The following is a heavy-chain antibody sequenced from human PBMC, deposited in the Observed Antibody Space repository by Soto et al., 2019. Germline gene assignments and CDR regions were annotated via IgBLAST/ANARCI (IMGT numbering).Heavy chain of an antibody. D-gene: IGHD3-9*01. J-gene: IGHJ4*02. CDR2: ISGSGGST. CDR3: AKLDDYDILTGYHFDY. V-gene: IGHV3-23*01. Sequence: EVQLLESGGGLVQPGGSLRLSCAASGFTCSSYAMSWVRQAPGTGLEWVSAISGSGGSTYYADSVKGRFTISRDNSKNTLYLHMNSLRAEDTAVYYCAKLDDYDILTGYHFDYWGKGTLVTVSS. CDR1: GFTCSSYA.